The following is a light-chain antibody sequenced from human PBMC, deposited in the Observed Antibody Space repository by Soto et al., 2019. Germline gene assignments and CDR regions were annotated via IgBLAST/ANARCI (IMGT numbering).Light chain of an antibody. V-gene: IGKV3-20*01. J-gene: IGKJ2*01. Sequence: EIVLTQSPGTLSLSPGERATLSCRASQSVFNNNLAWYQQKPGQAPRLLMFGASSRATGIPDRFSGSGSRTDFTLTISRLDPDDFAIYHCQQYGGSPRTFGQGTKLEIK. CDR2: GAS. CDR3: QQYGGSPRT. CDR1: QSVFNNN.